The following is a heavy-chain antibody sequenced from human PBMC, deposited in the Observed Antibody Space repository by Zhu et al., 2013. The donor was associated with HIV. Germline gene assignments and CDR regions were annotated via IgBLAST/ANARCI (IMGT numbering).Heavy chain of an antibody. CDR3: AISHGEDFDY. V-gene: IGHV1-18*01. CDR1: GYTFTTMV. Sequence: QIQLVQSGAEVKRPGASVKVSCKASGYTFTTMVSVGCDTAPGQGLEWMGWISAYNGNTNYAQKLQGRVTMTTDTSTSTAYMELRSLRSDDTAVYYCAISHGEDFDYWGQGTLVTVSS. CDR2: ISAYNGNT. J-gene: IGHJ4*02.